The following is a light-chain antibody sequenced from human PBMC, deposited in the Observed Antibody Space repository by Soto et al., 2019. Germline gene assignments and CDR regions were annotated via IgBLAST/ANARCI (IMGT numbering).Light chain of an antibody. CDR2: DDN. CDR3: SSYTDSSNYV. V-gene: IGLV3-21*02. Sequence: SYELTQPPSVSVAPGQTARITCGGNNIGSKSVHWYQQKPGQAPVLVVYDDNDRPSGIPERFSGSDSGNTATLTISRVEAGDEADYYCSSYTDSSNYVFGTGTKLTVL. J-gene: IGLJ1*01. CDR1: NIGSKS.